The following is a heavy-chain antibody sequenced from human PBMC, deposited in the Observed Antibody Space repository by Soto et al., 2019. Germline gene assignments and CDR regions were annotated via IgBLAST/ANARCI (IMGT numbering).Heavy chain of an antibody. J-gene: IGHJ4*02. D-gene: IGHD4-17*01. CDR2: FDPEDGET. V-gene: IGHV1-24*01. Sequence: ASVKVSCKVSGYTLTELSMHWGRQAPGKGLEWMGGFDPEDGETIYAQKFQGRVTMTEDTSTDTAYMELSSLRSEDTAVYYCATGILYGETGSNWGEGTLVTGSS. CDR1: GYTLTELS. CDR3: ATGILYGETGSN.